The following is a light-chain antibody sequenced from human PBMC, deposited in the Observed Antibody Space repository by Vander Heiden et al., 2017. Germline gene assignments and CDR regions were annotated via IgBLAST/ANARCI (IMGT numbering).Light chain of an antibody. J-gene: IGLJ2*01. CDR1: SSDVGGYNY. CDR3: SSYTSSSTVV. Sequence: QSALTHPASVSGSPGQSITISCTGTSSDVGGYNYVSWYQPHPGKAPKLMIYEVSNRPSGVSNRFSGSKSGNTASLTISGLQAEDEADYYCSSYTSSSTVVFGGGTKLTGL. CDR2: EVS. V-gene: IGLV2-14*01.